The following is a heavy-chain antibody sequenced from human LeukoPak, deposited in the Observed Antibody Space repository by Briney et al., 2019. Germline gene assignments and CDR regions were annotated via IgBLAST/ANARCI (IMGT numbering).Heavy chain of an antibody. CDR1: GYSISSGYY. CDR2: IYHSGST. CDR3: ARVEGEPHFDD. V-gene: IGHV4-38-2*02. J-gene: IGHJ4*02. D-gene: IGHD1-14*01. Sequence: PSETLSLTCTVSGYSISSGYYWGWIRQPPGKGLEWIGSIYHSGSTYYNPSPKSRVTISVDTSKNQFSLKLSSVTAADTAVYYCARVEGEPHFDDWGQGTLVTVSS.